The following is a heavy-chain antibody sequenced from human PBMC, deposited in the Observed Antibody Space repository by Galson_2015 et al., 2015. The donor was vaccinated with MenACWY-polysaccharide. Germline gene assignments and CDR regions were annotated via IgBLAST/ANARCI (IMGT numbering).Heavy chain of an antibody. V-gene: IGHV4-4*07. J-gene: IGHJ4*02. CDR1: GGSFSGYY. Sequence: ETLSLTCAVYGGSFSGYYWSWIRQPAGKGLEWIGRIYTSGSTNYSPSLKSQVTMSVDTSKNQFSLKLSSVTAADTAVYYCAREGARGSYYEDYWGQGTLVTVSS. CDR3: AREGARGSYYEDY. D-gene: IGHD1-26*01. CDR2: IYTSGST.